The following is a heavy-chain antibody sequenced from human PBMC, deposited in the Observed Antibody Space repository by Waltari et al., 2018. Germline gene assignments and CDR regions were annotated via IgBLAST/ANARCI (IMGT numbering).Heavy chain of an antibody. D-gene: IGHD3-16*01. CDR2: IWYDGSNK. CDR3: ARGGQADAFDI. Sequence: QVQLVESGGGVVQPGRSLRLSWAASGFTCSSYGIHWVRQAPGKGLEWVAVIWYDGSNKYYADSVKGRFTISRDNSKNTLYLQMNSLRAEDTAVYYCARGGQADAFDIWGQGTMVTVSS. CDR1: GFTCSSYG. J-gene: IGHJ3*02. V-gene: IGHV3-33*01.